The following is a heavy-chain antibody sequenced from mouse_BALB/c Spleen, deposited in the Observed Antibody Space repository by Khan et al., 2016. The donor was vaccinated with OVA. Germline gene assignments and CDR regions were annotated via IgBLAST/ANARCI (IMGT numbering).Heavy chain of an antibody. D-gene: IGHD2-3*01. V-gene: IGHV1-81*01. CDR1: GYTFTYYV. CDR3: ARGDGYYVYFDY. J-gene: IGHJ2*01. CDR2: IYPGSDNA. Sequence: VQLQQSGPELVKPGASVKLSCKASGYTFTYYVITWVKQRTGKGLEWIGEIYPGSDNAYYTERFKGKATLTADTSSNTTHMQISSLTSEDSAVYFCARGDGYYVYFDYWGQGTTLTVSS.